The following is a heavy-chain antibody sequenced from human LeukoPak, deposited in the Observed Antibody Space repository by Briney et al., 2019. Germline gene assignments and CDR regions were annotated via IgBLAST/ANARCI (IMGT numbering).Heavy chain of an antibody. V-gene: IGHV3-21*01. CDR2: ISSSSSYV. J-gene: IGHJ4*02. D-gene: IGHD3-22*01. CDR1: GFTFSSYS. Sequence: GGSLRLSCAASGFTFSSYSMNWVRQAPGKGLEWVSSISSSSSYVYYADSVKGRFTISRDNAKNSLYLQMNSLRAEDTAVYYCAREVYDSSNYFDYWGQGTLVTVSS. CDR3: AREVYDSSNYFDY.